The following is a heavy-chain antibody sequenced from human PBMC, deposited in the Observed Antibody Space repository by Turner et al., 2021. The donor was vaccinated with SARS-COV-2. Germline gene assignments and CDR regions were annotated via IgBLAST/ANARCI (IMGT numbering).Heavy chain of an antibody. D-gene: IGHD3-10*01. CDR2: ISYDGSNK. CDR3: AKAHGSGSYYNPFDY. V-gene: IGHV3-30*18. Sequence: QVQLVESGGGVVQPGRSLRLSGAASGFTFSSYVMHWVRQAPGKGLEWVAVISYDGSNKYYADSVKGRFTISRDNSKNTLYLQMNSLRAEDTAVYYCAKAHGSGSYYNPFDYWGQGTLVTVSS. J-gene: IGHJ4*02. CDR1: GFTFSSYV.